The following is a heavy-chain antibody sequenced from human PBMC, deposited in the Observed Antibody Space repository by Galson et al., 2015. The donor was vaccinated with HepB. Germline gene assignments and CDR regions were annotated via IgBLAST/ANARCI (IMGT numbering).Heavy chain of an antibody. CDR1: GFTFSSYE. D-gene: IGHD5-24*01. V-gene: IGHV3-48*03. CDR2: ISRSGSTT. Sequence: LRLSCAASGFTFSSYEMNWVRQAPGQGLEWVSYISRSGSTTYYADSVKGRFTISRDNAKNSLYLQMNSLRAEDTAVYYCAGWLQFDYWGQGTLVTVSS. CDR3: AGWLQFDY. J-gene: IGHJ4*02.